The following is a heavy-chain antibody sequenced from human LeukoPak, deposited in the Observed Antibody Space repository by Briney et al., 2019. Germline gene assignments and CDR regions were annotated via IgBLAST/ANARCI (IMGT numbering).Heavy chain of an antibody. CDR2: IIPIFGTA. V-gene: IGHV1-69*13. D-gene: IGHD6-19*01. J-gene: IGHJ4*02. CDR1: GDTFSRYA. CDR3: ARAGGWFQFDY. Sequence: SVKVSCKASGDTFSRYAISWVRQAPGQGLKWMGGIIPIFGTADYAQKFQGRVTITADESTSTAYMELSSLRSEDTAVYYCARAGGWFQFDYWGQGTLVTVSS.